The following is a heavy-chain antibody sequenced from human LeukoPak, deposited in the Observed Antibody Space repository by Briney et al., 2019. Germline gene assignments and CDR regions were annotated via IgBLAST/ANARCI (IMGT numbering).Heavy chain of an antibody. D-gene: IGHD4-23*01. Sequence: ASVKVSCKSSGYTFTGYYMHWVRQAPGQGLEWMGWISGYNGNTHYAQKLQGRVTMTTDTSTTTAYMELRSVRSDDTAVYYCARDGLHRLNGYGGWFDPWGQGTLVTVSS. J-gene: IGHJ5*02. CDR3: ARDGLHRLNGYGGWFDP. CDR1: GYTFTGYY. CDR2: ISGYNGNT. V-gene: IGHV1-18*04.